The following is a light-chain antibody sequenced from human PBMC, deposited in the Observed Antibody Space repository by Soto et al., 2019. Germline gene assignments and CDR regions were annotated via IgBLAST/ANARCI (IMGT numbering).Light chain of an antibody. CDR3: QQYGRSPKT. J-gene: IGKJ1*01. CDR2: GAS. CDR1: QSITRN. V-gene: IGKV3-15*01. Sequence: EIVMTQSPAALSVSTGERATLSCRASQSITRNLAWYQQSPGQAPRLLIYGASTRATGIPARFSGSGSGTDFTLTISSLEPEDFAVYYCQQYGRSPKTFGQGTKVDI.